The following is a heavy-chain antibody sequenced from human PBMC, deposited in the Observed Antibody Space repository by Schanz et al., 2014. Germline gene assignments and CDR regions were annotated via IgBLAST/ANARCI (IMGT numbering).Heavy chain of an antibody. J-gene: IGHJ3*01. Sequence: VQLVESGGGLVKPGESLRLSCAVSGFSVSTNYMSWARQAPGKGLEWISSLYINAGSTRYADSVKGRFFISRDSSKNTLFLQMNSLRADDTAIYFCARDEGRDGYNLAFDVWGQGTLVTVSS. V-gene: IGHV3-53*01. CDR1: GFSVSTNY. CDR3: ARDEGRDGYNLAFDV. D-gene: IGHD2-21*01. CDR2: LYINAGST.